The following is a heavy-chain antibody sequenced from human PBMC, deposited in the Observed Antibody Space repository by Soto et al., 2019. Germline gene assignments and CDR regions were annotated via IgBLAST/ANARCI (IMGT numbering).Heavy chain of an antibody. CDR2: ISVSGGST. V-gene: IGHV3-23*01. CDR3: AKDLRGNSYYYDSSGYYLFDY. CDR1: GFTFSSYA. D-gene: IGHD3-22*01. J-gene: IGHJ4*02. Sequence: GSLRLSCAASGFTFSSYAMSWVRQAPGKGLEWVSVISVSGGSTYYADSVKGRFTISRDNSKNTLYLQMNSLRAEDTAVYYCAKDLRGNSYYYDSSGYYLFDYWGQGTLVTVSS.